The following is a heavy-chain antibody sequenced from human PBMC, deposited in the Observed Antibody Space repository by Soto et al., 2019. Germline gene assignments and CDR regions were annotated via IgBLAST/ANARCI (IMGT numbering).Heavy chain of an antibody. Sequence: EVQLVESGGGLVQPGGSLRLSCAASGFTFSSDWMHWVRQAPGKGLVWVSRINRDGRTTSSADSVKGRFTISRDNAKNMLYLQMNSLRAEDTAVYYCARGRVGSFGYIDYWGQGTLVTVSS. CDR1: GFTFSSDW. V-gene: IGHV3-74*01. J-gene: IGHJ4*02. D-gene: IGHD3-10*01. CDR3: ARGRVGSFGYIDY. CDR2: INRDGRTT.